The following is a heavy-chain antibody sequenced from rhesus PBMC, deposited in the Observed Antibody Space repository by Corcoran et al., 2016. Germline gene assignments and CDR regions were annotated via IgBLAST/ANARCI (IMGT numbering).Heavy chain of an antibody. Sequence: QVPLPESGPAVVQPSETLSLTCAVSGGSISSYYWCRWIRPSPGDGLEWIWGIYGSGGTNEYNPFLKSRVSSYMDTSKNQLSLQGTSGTAADTAVYYCASTDCSNSDCSSGDYWGQGVLVTVSS. D-gene: IGHD2-15*01. J-gene: IGHJ4*01. V-gene: IGHV4-93*02. CDR2: IYGSGGTN. CDR1: GGSISSYYW. CDR3: ASTDCSNSDCSSGDY.